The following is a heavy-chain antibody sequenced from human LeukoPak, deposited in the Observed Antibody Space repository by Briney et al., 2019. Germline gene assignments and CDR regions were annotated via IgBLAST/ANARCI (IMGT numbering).Heavy chain of an antibody. CDR1: GFTFSSYG. Sequence: GGSLRLSCAASGFTFSSYGMHWVRQAPGKGLGWVSYISGSGNAIHYTDSVKGRFTISRDNAKNALYLQMNSLRAEDTAVYFCARDYLYAFDYWGQGTLVTVSS. V-gene: IGHV3-48*01. CDR3: ARDYLYAFDY. J-gene: IGHJ4*02. CDR2: ISGSGNAI. D-gene: IGHD2-2*01.